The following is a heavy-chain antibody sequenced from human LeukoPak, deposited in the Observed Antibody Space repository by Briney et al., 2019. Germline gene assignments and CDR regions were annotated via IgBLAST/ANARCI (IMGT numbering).Heavy chain of an antibody. CDR1: GHTFSGYY. J-gene: IGHJ5*02. V-gene: IGHV1-2*02. Sequence: ASVKVSCKASGHTFSGYYLHWVRQAPGQGLEWMGWINPNSGGTNYAQKFQGRVTMSRDTSISTAYKELSRLRSDDTAVYYCAREVTAVAVNWFDPWGQGTLVAVSS. D-gene: IGHD6-19*01. CDR3: AREVTAVAVNWFDP. CDR2: INPNSGGT.